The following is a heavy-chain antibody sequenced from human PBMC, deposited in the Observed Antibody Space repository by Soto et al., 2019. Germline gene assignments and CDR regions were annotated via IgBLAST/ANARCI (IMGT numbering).Heavy chain of an antibody. D-gene: IGHD6-19*01. CDR2: IYYTGST. CDR3: ARHASGVAVSYCFDY. V-gene: IGHV4-39*01. J-gene: IGHJ4*02. Sequence: AETLSLTCTVSGGSINSNYFWGRIRQPPGKGLEWIGSIYYTGSTYYNPSLKSRVTISVDTSKNQFSLKLTSVTAADAAVYYCARHASGVAVSYCFDYWGQGTLVTVSS. CDR1: GGSINSNYF.